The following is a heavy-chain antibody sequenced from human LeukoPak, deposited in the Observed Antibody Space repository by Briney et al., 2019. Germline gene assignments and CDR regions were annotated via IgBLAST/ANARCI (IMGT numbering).Heavy chain of an antibody. V-gene: IGHV4-59*08. CDR1: GGSISSYY. D-gene: IGHD4-23*01. J-gene: IGHJ4*02. Sequence: SETLSLTCTVSGGSISSYYWSWIRQPPGKGPEWIGYIYYSGSTNYNPSLKSRVTISVDTSKNQFSLKLSSVTAADTAVYYCARHPRPDNGGGMNFDYWGQGTLVTVSS. CDR2: IYYSGST. CDR3: ARHPRPDNGGGMNFDY.